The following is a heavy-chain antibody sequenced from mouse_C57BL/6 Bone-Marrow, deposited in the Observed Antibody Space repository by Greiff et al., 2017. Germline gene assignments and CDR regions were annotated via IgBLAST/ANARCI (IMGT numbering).Heavy chain of an antibody. CDR3: ARRYYGTWFAY. D-gene: IGHD1-1*01. CDR2: IYPGSGST. V-gene: IGHV1-55*01. CDR1: GYTFTSYW. J-gene: IGHJ3*01. Sequence: VQLQEPGAELVKPGASVKMSCKASGYTFTSYWITWVKQRPGQGLEWIGDIYPGSGSTNYNEKFKSKATLTVDTASSTAYMQLSSLTSADSAVYYCARRYYGTWFAYWGQGTLVTVSA.